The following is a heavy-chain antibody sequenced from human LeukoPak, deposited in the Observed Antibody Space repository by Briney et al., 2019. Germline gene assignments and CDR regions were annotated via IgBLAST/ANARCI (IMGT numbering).Heavy chain of an antibody. CDR3: AKAHGVGYDFWSGYQLQYFDY. D-gene: IGHD3-3*01. J-gene: IGHJ4*02. V-gene: IGHV3-23*01. CDR1: GFTFSSYA. Sequence: GGSLRLSCAASGFTFSSYAMSWVRQAPGKGLEWVSAISGSGGSTYYADSVKGRFTISRDNSKNTLYLQMNSLRAEDTAVYYCAKAHGVGYDFWSGYQLQYFDYWGRGTLVTVSS. CDR2: ISGSGGST.